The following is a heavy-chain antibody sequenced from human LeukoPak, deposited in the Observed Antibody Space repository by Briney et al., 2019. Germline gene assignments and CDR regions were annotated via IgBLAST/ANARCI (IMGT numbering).Heavy chain of an antibody. D-gene: IGHD3-22*01. Sequence: AETLSLTCTVSGGSISSYYWSWIRQPPGKGLEWIGYIYYSGSTNYNPSLKSRVTISVDTSKNQFSLKLSSVTAADTAVYYCARHTNYYDSSGYYLRQAGWFDPWGQGTLVTVSS. CDR2: IYYSGST. J-gene: IGHJ5*02. CDR3: ARHTNYYDSSGYYLRQAGWFDP. CDR1: GGSISSYY. V-gene: IGHV4-59*08.